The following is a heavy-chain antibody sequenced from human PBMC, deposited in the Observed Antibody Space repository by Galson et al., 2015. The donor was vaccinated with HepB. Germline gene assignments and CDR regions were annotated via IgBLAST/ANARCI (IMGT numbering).Heavy chain of an antibody. V-gene: IGHV3-33*01. D-gene: IGHD1-1*01. CDR1: GFTFSSYG. Sequence: SLRLSCAASGFTFSSYGMHWVRQAPGKGLEWVAVIWYDGSKKYYADSVKGRFTISRDNSKNTLYLQMNSLRDEDTAAYYCAREAGDGTTDYWGQGTLVTVSS. CDR2: IWYDGSKK. J-gene: IGHJ4*02. CDR3: AREAGDGTTDY.